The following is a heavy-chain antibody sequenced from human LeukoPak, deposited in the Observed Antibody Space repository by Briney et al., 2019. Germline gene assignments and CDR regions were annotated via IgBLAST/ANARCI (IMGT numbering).Heavy chain of an antibody. CDR2: IKQGGSGK. Sequence: GGSLRLSCAASGFTFSSYWMSWVRQAPGKGLEWVANIKQGGSGKYYVDSVKGRFTISRDNAKNSLYLQMNSLRAEDTAVYYCAAHKMVRGVIDAFDIWGQGTMVTVSS. D-gene: IGHD3-10*01. J-gene: IGHJ3*02. CDR3: AAHKMVRGVIDAFDI. V-gene: IGHV3-7*01. CDR1: GFTFSSYW.